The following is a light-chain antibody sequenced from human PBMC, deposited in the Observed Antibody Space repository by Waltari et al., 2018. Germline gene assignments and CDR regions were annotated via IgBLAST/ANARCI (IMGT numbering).Light chain of an antibody. Sequence: SYVLTQPPSVSVAPGETASITCGGANIGSYSVHWYQKKPGQAPVLVIFYDSDRPSGIPARFSGSNSGNTATLTITSVEAGDEARYYCQVWHADIDPGVFGTGTEVTVL. CDR2: YDS. V-gene: IGLV3-21*04. CDR3: QVWHADIDPGV. J-gene: IGLJ1*01. CDR1: NIGSYS.